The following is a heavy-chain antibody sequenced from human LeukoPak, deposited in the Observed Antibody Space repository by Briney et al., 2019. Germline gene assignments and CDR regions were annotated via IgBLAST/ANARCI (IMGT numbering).Heavy chain of an antibody. CDR1: GYTFTSHA. CDR2: INTNTGNP. CDR3: ARSLAAGWFDP. V-gene: IGHV7-4-1*02. Sequence: ASVKVSCKASGYTFTSHAMNWVRQAPGQGLEWMGWINTNTGNPTYAQGFTGRFVFSLDTSVTTAYLQISSLKAEDTAVYYCARSLAAGWFDPWGQGTLVTVSS. D-gene: IGHD6-19*01. J-gene: IGHJ5*02.